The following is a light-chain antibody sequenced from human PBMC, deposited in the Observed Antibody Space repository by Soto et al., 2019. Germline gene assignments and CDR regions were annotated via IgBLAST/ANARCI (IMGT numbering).Light chain of an antibody. J-gene: IGKJ1*01. CDR2: GAS. V-gene: IGKV3-15*01. CDR3: QQYKT. Sequence: EIVMMQSPATLSVSPGERATLSCRASQSVSSNLAWYQQKPGQAPRLLVYGASTRATGIPARFSGSGSGTDFTLTISRLEPEDFAVYYCQQYKTFGQGTKVDIK. CDR1: QSVSSN.